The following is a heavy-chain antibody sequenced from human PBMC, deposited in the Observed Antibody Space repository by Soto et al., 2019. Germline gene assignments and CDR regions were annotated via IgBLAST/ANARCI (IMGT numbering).Heavy chain of an antibody. D-gene: IGHD4-17*01. J-gene: IGHJ6*02. CDR1: GGSISSGGYY. V-gene: IGHV4-31*03. Sequence: QVQLQESGPGLVKPSQTLSLTCTVSGGSISSGGYYWSWIRQHPGKGLEWIGYIYYSGSTYYNPSLKSRVTISVDTSKNQFSQKLSSVTAADTAVYYCAVTTAYYYYYYGMDVWGQGTTVTVSS. CDR3: AVTTAYYYYYYGMDV. CDR2: IYYSGST.